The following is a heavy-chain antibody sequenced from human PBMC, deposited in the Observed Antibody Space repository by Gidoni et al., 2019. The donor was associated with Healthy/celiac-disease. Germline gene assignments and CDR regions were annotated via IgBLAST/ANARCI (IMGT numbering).Heavy chain of an antibody. V-gene: IGHV3-33*01. CDR1: GFTFSSYC. D-gene: IGHD5-18*01. J-gene: IGHJ4*02. CDR2: IWYDGSNK. CDR3: ARDRGYSYFFDY. Sequence: QVQLVESGGGAVQPGRSLRLSCAASGFTFSSYCMHWVRQAPGKGLEWVAVIWYDGSNKYYADSVKGRFTISRDNSKNTLYLQMNSLRAEDTAVYYCARDRGYSYFFDYWGQGTLVTVSS.